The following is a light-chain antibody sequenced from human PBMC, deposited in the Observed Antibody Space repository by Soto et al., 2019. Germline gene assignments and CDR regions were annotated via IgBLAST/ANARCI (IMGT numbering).Light chain of an antibody. CDR1: QSVSSSY. CDR3: QQYGSSPWT. CDR2: GAT. V-gene: IGKV3-20*01. Sequence: EIVLTQSPGTLSLSPGERATLSCRASQSVSSSYLAGYQQIFGQPPRLLIYGATSRATGIPDRFSGSGSGTDVTLTISRLEPEDFEVYYCQQYGSSPWTFGQGTKVEIK. J-gene: IGKJ1*01.